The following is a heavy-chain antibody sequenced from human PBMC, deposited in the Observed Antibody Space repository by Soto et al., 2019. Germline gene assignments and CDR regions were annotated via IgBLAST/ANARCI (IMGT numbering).Heavy chain of an antibody. CDR3: AKDPLGYNWRGNWFDP. V-gene: IGHV3-23*01. CDR2: ISGSGGST. Sequence: PGGSLRLSCAASGFTFSTYAMTWVRQAPGKGLEWVSAISGSGGSTYYADSVKGRFTISRDNSKNTLYLQMNSLRAEDTAVYYCAKDPLGYNWRGNWFDPWGQGTLVTVSS. J-gene: IGHJ5*02. D-gene: IGHD1-20*01. CDR1: GFTFSTYA.